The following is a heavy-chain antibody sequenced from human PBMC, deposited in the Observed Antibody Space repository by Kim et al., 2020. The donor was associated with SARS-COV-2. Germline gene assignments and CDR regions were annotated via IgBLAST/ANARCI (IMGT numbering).Heavy chain of an antibody. D-gene: IGHD1-26*01. J-gene: IGHJ4*02. Sequence: STTNSAESVKGRFTISRDNAKNTLYPEMNSLRAEDTAVYYCARDAGRGGAYWGQGTLVTVSS. V-gene: IGHV3-74*01. CDR2: STT. CDR3: ARDAGRGGAY.